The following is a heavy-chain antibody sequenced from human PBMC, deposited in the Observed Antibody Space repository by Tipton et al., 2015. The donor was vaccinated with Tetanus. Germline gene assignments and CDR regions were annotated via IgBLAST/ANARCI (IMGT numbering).Heavy chain of an antibody. V-gene: IGHV3-30*04. CDR2: ISYDGSNK. CDR3: AREGYYDSSGYATYAFDI. CDR1: GFTFSSYA. D-gene: IGHD3-22*01. J-gene: IGHJ3*02. Sequence: SLRLSCAASGFTFSSYAMHWVRQAPGKGLEWVAVISYDGSNKYYADSVKGRFTISRDNSKNTLYLQMNSLRAEDTAVYYCAREGYYDSSGYATYAFDIWGQGTMVTVSS.